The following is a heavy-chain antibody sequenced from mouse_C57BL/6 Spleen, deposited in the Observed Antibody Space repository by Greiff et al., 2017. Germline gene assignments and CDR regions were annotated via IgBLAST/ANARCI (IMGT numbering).Heavy chain of an antibody. Sequence: VQLQQSGPELVKPGASVKISCKASGYTFTDYYMNWVKQSHGKSLEWIGDLNPNNGGTSYKQKFKGKATLTVAKSSSTAYTALRSLTSVDSTVYYCARGTTVFDYWGQGTSLTASS. CDR1: GYTFTDYY. CDR2: LNPNNGGT. CDR3: ARGTTVFDY. J-gene: IGHJ2*02. D-gene: IGHD1-1*01. V-gene: IGHV1-26*01.